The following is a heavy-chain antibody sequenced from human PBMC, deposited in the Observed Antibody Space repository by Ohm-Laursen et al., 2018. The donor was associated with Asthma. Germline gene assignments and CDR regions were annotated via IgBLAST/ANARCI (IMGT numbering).Heavy chain of an antibody. Sequence: SLRLSCTASGYTFSRYSIHWVRQIPGKGLEWVASISTASSFIYYADSVRGRFTIPRDDAENTLYLQMNSLRADDSAVYYCARDSLEGLQWGQGTLVTVSS. CDR3: ARDSLEGLQ. CDR1: GYTFSRYS. CDR2: ISTASSFI. J-gene: IGHJ4*02. V-gene: IGHV3-21*01. D-gene: IGHD5-24*01.